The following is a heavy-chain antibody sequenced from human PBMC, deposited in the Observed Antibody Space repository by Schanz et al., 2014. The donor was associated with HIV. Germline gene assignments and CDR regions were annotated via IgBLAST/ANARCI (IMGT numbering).Heavy chain of an antibody. CDR2: ISSSGSTI. D-gene: IGHD1-1*01. Sequence: QVQLVESGGGLVKPGGSLRLSCAASGFTFSDYYMSCLRQAPGKGLEWVSYISSSGSTIYYADSVKGRFTISRDNAKNSLFLQMNSLRAEDTAVYYCARKTGTPLDWYFDLWGRGTLVTVSS. CDR1: GFTFSDYY. J-gene: IGHJ2*01. CDR3: ARKTGTPLDWYFDL. V-gene: IGHV3-11*01.